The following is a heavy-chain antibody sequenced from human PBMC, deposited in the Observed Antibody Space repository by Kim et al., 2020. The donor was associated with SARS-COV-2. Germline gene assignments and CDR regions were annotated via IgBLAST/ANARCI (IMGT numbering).Heavy chain of an antibody. J-gene: IGHJ4*01. D-gene: IGHD6-13*01. CDR3: ARGRFLSPTRWSSSWYYFDY. V-gene: IGHV1-69*13. Sequence: SVKVSCKASGGTFSSYAISWVRQAPGQGLEWMGGIIPIFGTANYAQKFQGRVTITADESTSTAYMELSSLRSEDTAVYYCARGRFLSPTRWSSSWYYFDYWGHGTLVTVSS. CDR2: IIPIFGTA. CDR1: GGTFSSYA.